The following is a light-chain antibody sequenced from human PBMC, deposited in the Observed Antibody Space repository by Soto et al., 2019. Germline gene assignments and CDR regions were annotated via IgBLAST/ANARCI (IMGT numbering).Light chain of an antibody. J-gene: IGKJ1*01. Sequence: DIQLTQSPSSLSASVGDRVTIACRASQTIKSYLNWYQHKPGKAPNLLIHDATSLQTGVPSRFSGSGSATDFTLSISRVQPEDFATYYCQQSFVTPRTFGQGTKVDIK. CDR2: DAT. V-gene: IGKV1-39*01. CDR1: QTIKSY. CDR3: QQSFVTPRT.